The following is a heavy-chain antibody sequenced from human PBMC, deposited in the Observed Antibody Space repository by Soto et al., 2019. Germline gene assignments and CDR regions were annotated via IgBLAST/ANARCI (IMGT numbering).Heavy chain of an antibody. Sequence: QVQLVQSGAEMKKPGASVKVSCKASGYTFTSYGISWVRQAPGQGLEWMGWIRPYNGNTNYAQKLQGRVTMTTDTSARTAYMELRSLRSGDTAVYYCARGAPPELDWGQGTLVTVSS. CDR2: IRPYNGNT. J-gene: IGHJ4*02. CDR3: ARGAPPELD. CDR1: GYTFTSYG. V-gene: IGHV1-18*01. D-gene: IGHD1-7*01.